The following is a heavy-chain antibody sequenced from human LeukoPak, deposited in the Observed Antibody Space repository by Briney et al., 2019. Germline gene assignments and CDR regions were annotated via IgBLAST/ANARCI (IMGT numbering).Heavy chain of an antibody. CDR1: GFTFSSYW. D-gene: IGHD6-13*01. Sequence: GGSLRLSCAASGFTFSSYWMSWVRQAPGKGLEWVANIKQDGSEKYYVDSVKGRFTISRDNAKNSLYLQMNSLRAEDTAVYYCAKELAAAGPPYFDYWGQGTLVTVSS. J-gene: IGHJ4*02. V-gene: IGHV3-7*03. CDR3: AKELAAAGPPYFDY. CDR2: IKQDGSEK.